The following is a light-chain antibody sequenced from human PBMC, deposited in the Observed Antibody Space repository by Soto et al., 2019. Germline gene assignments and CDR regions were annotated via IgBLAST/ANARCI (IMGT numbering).Light chain of an antibody. V-gene: IGLV2-14*01. CDR3: SSYTTTTTSCV. CDR2: DVS. Sequence: QSVLTQPASVSGSPGQSITISCTGTSNDVGGYNYVSWYQQYPDKAPTLIIYDVSNRPSGVSTRFSGSKSGSRASLTISGLQAEDEADYYCSSYTTTTTSCVFGTGTKVTV. CDR1: SNDVGGYNY. J-gene: IGLJ1*01.